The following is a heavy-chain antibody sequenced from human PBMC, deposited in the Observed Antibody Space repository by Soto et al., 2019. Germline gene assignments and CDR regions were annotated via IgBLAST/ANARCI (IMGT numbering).Heavy chain of an antibody. CDR3: ARGIYYYDSSGSPWFDP. CDR1: GGTFSSYA. V-gene: IGHV1-69*13. Sequence: GASVKVSCKASGGTFSSYAISWVRQAPGQGLEWMGGIIPIFGTANYAQKFQGRVTITADESTSTAYMELSSLRSEDTAVYYCARGIYYYDSSGSPWFDPWGQGTLVTVSS. J-gene: IGHJ5*02. D-gene: IGHD3-22*01. CDR2: IIPIFGTA.